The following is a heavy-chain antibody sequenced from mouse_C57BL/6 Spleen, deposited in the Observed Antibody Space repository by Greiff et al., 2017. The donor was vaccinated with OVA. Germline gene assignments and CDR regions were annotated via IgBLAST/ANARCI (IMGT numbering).Heavy chain of an antibody. CDR1: GYTFTSYW. V-gene: IGHV1-59*01. CDR2: IDPSDSYT. J-gene: IGHJ2*01. CDR3: ARKVGYSNPFDY. Sequence: QVQLKQPGAELVRPGTSVKLSCKASGYTFTSYWMHWVKQRPGQGLEWIGVIDPSDSYTNYNQKFKGKATLTVDTSSSTAYMQLSSLTSEDSAVYYCARKVGYSNPFDYWGQGTTLTVSS. D-gene: IGHD2-5*01.